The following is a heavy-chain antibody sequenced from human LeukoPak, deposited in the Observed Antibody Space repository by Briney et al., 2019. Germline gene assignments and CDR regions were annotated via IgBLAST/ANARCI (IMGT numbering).Heavy chain of an antibody. CDR2: IYHSGST. Sequence: PSETLSLTCAVSGGSISSSNWWCWVRQPPGKGLEWIGEIYHSGSTNYNPSLKSRVTISVDKSKNQFTLKLSSVTAADTAAYYCARRFSSGWYGGCYMDVWGKGTTVTVSS. D-gene: IGHD6-19*01. CDR1: GGSISSSNW. V-gene: IGHV4-4*02. J-gene: IGHJ6*03. CDR3: ARRFSSGWYGGCYMDV.